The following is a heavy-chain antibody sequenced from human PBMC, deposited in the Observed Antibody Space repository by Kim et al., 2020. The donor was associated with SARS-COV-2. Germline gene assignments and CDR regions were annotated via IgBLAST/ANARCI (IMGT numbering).Heavy chain of an antibody. CDR3: VRYPCGYYTSHYYYGMDV. J-gene: IGHJ6*02. D-gene: IGHD3-3*01. V-gene: IGHV4-34*01. Sequence: SETLSLTCAVYGGSFSGYYWSWIRQPPGKGLEWIGEINHSGSTNYNPSLKSRVTISVDTSKNQFSLKLSSVTAADTAVYYCVRYPCGYYTSHYYYGMDVWGQGTTVTVSS. CDR1: GGSFSGYY. CDR2: INHSGST.